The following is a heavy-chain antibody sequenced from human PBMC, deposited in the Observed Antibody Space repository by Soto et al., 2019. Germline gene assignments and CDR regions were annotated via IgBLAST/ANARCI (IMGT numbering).Heavy chain of an antibody. CDR2: IWYDGSNK. CDR1: GFTFSTYG. CDR3: ARSIAVAANYYYGMDV. J-gene: IGHJ6*02. D-gene: IGHD6-19*01. Sequence: QVHLVESGGGVVQPGGSLRLSCAASGFTFSTYGFHWVRQAPGKGLEWVAIIWYDGSNKYYADSVKGRFTISRDNSKNTLYLPMNSLRAEDSAGYFWARSIAVAANYYYGMDVWGQGTAVTVSS. V-gene: IGHV3-33*01.